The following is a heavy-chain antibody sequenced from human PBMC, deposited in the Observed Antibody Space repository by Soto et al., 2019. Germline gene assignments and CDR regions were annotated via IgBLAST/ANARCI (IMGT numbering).Heavy chain of an antibody. CDR3: ARDGIESYSSSPKRYNWFDP. CDR2: IYYSWST. D-gene: IGHD6-6*01. CDR1: GGSISSYY. J-gene: IGHJ5*02. Sequence: QVQLQESCPGLVKPSETLSLTCTVSGGSISSYYWSWIRQTPGKGLEWIGYIYYSWSTNYNPSLKSRVTISLNTSNDQFSLKLSSVTAADTAVYYCARDGIESYSSSPKRYNWFDPWCQGTPVTDTS. V-gene: IGHV4-59*01.